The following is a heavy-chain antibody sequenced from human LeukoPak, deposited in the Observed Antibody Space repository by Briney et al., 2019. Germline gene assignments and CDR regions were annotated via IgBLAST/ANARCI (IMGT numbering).Heavy chain of an antibody. CDR3: ARDPSGWQHY. D-gene: IGHD6-19*01. V-gene: IGHV1-2*02. CDR1: GYTFTGYY. CDR2: INPNSGGT. J-gene: IGHJ4*02. Sequence: ASVKVSFKASGYTFTGYYMHWVRQAPGKGLEWMGWINPNSGGTNCAQKFQGRVTMTRDTSISTAYMELSRLRSDDAAVYYCARDPSGWQHYWGQGTLVTVPS.